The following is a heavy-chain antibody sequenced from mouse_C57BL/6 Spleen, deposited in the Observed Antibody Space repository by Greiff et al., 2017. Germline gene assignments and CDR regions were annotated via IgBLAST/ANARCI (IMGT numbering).Heavy chain of an antibody. V-gene: IGHV1-69*01. CDR2: IDPSDSYT. CDR1: GYTFTSYW. J-gene: IGHJ3*01. Sequence: VQLQQPGAELVMPGASVKLSCKASGYTFTSYWMHWVKQRPGQGLEWIGEIDPSDSYTNYNQKFEGKSTLTVDKSSCTAYMQLSSLTSEDSAVYYCSRGESNPFAYWGQGTLVTVSA. D-gene: IGHD2-5*01. CDR3: SRGESNPFAY.